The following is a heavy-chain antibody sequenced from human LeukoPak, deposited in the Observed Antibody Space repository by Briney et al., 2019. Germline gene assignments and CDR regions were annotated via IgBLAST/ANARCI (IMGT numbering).Heavy chain of an antibody. D-gene: IGHD3-22*01. V-gene: IGHV3-74*01. J-gene: IGHJ4*02. CDR1: GFTFSSYW. CDR2: INSDGSYT. CDR3: ARASSGYYYNLGY. Sequence: GGSLRLSCAASGFTFSSYWMHWVRHAPGKGLVWVSLINSDGSYTIHADSVKGRFTISRDNAKNTLYLQMNNLRAEDTAVYYCARASSGYYYNLGYWGQGTLVTVSS.